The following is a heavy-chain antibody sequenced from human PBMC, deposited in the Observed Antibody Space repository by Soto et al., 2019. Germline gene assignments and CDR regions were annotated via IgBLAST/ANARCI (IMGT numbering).Heavy chain of an antibody. V-gene: IGHV1-8*01. CDR2: MEPSSGRT. J-gene: IGHJ4*02. Sequence: QVQLVPSGAEARVPGASVKVSCKASGYSFTGLDINWVRQTTGQGLEWMGWMEPSSGRTGYAQKFQGRVTMTRDTSINTAYIELSSLTSDDTAFYYCAGGVTAGVDYWGQGTLVTVSS. D-gene: IGHD1-26*01. CDR1: GYSFTGLD. CDR3: AGGVTAGVDY.